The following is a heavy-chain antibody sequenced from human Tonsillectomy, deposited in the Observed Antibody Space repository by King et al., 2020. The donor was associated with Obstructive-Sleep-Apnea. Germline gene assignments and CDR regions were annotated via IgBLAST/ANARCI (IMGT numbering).Heavy chain of an antibody. Sequence: QLQESGPGLVKPSETLSLTCTVSGYSISSGYYWGWIRQPPGKGLEWIGSMYHSGTTYYNPSLQSRVTISVDTSKNQFSLKVRTVTAADTAVYYCARDDHTDXATYYYYGMDVXGQGTTVTVSS. CDR1: GYSISSGYY. CDR3: ARDDHTDXATYYYYGMDV. CDR2: MYHSGTT. D-gene: IGHD5-18*01. J-gene: IGHJ6*02. V-gene: IGHV4-38-2*02.